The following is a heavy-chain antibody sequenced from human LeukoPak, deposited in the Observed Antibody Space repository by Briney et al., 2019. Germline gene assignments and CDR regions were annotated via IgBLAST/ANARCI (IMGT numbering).Heavy chain of an antibody. D-gene: IGHD4-17*01. CDR1: GGTFGNYV. J-gene: IGHJ4*02. CDR3: ARVSPACAGGTCYGFFDH. CDR2: IIPTFGTA. Sequence: SVKVSCTASGGTFGNYVFSWVRQAPGQGLEWMGRIIPTFGTANVAQNFQGRVTISADKSTTTAYMELSSLRSEDTAVYYCARVSPACAGGTCYGFFDHWGQGTLVTVSP. V-gene: IGHV1-69*06.